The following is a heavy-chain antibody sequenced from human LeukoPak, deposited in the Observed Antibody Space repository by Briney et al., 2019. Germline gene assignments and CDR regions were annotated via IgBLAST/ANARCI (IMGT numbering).Heavy chain of an antibody. CDR3: ARGRSSSWPRYFDY. V-gene: IGHV3-21*01. CDR2: ISSSSSYI. D-gene: IGHD6-13*01. CDR1: GFTVSSNS. J-gene: IGHJ4*02. Sequence: GGSLRLSCAASGFTVSSNSMNWVRQAPGKGLEWVSSISSSSSYIYYADSVKGRFTISRDNARNSLYLQMNSLRAEDTAVYYCARGRSSSWPRYFDYWGQGTLVTVSS.